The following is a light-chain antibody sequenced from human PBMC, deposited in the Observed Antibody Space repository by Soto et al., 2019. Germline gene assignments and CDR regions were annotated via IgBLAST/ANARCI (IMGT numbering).Light chain of an antibody. CDR1: PGHSTYA. CDR2: INSDGSH. CDR3: QAWEAAVV. V-gene: IGLV4-69*01. Sequence: QPVLSQSPSASASLGASVKLTCTLTPGHSTYAIAWYQQRPGQAPTFLMKINSDGSHTKGAGIPDRFSGSSSGAERYLTISNLQSEEEANNSGQAWEAAVVFGGGTQLTVL. J-gene: IGLJ2*01.